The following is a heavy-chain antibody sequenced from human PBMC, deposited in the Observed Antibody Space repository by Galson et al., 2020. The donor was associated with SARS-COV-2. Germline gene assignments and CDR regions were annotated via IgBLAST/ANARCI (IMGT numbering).Heavy chain of an antibody. CDR1: GGSINNNRYY. D-gene: IGHD3-10*01. Sequence: SETLSLKCAVSGGSINNNRYYWSWIRLPPEKRKERIGHINLSGSTYYNPSLKSRVTMSVDTSKNQFYLRLYSMTAADAAVYYCAIRTGGSQTSGWAFDIWGQGTVVTLSS. V-gene: IGHV4-30-2*01. CDR2: INLSGST. CDR3: AIRTGGSQTSGWAFDI. J-gene: IGHJ3*02.